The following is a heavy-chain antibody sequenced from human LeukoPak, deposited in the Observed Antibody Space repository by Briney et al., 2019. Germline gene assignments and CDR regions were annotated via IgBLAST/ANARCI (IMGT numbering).Heavy chain of an antibody. Sequence: PSETLSLTCTVSGGSMTNYYWSWIRQPPGKGLEWIGYIYHSGSTNYNPSLKSRVTISVDTSKNEFSLRLTSVTAADTAVYYCARHEVSTTRVFDYWGQGTLVTVSS. J-gene: IGHJ4*02. V-gene: IGHV4-59*08. CDR3: ARHEVSTTRVFDY. CDR2: IYHSGST. CDR1: GGSMTNYY. D-gene: IGHD5/OR15-5a*01.